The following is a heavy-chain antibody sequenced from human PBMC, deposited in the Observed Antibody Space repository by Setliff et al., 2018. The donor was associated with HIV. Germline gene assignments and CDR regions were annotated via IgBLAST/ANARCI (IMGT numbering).Heavy chain of an antibody. CDR3: ARGILLGAGTLDY. J-gene: IGHJ4*02. CDR1: GYTFATYG. CDR2: IIPIFGTA. D-gene: IGHD6-19*01. V-gene: IGHV1-69*13. Sequence: SVKVSCKASGYTFATYGVTWMRQAPGQGLEWMGTIIPIFGTANYAQKFQGRVTITADESTSTAYMELSGLRSEDTAVYYCARGILLGAGTLDYWGQGTLVTVSS.